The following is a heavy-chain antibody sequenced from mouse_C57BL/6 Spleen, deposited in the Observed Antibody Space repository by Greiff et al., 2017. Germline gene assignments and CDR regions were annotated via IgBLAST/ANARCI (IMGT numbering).Heavy chain of an antibody. V-gene: IGHV1-69*01. CDR2: IDPSDSYT. Sequence: VQLQQPGAELVMPGASVKLSCKASGYTFTSYWMHWVKQRPGQGLEWIGEIDPSDSYTNYNQKYKGKSTLTVDKSSSTAYMQLSSLTSEDSAVYYCARSGDGYPYPYVDYWGQGTTLTVSS. CDR3: ARSGDGYPYPYVDY. CDR1: GYTFTSYW. D-gene: IGHD2-3*01. J-gene: IGHJ2*01.